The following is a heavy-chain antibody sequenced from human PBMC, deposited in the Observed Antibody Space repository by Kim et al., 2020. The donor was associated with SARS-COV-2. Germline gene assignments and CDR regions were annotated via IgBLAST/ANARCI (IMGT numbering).Heavy chain of an antibody. CDR3: ARDVGLRSGAFDI. D-gene: IGHD4-17*01. Sequence: SETLSLTCTVSGGSISSYYWSWIRQPPGKGLEWIGYIYYSGSTNYNPSLKSRVTISVDTSKNQFSLKLSSVTAADTAVYYCARDVGLRSGAFDIWGQGT. J-gene: IGHJ3*02. CDR1: GGSISSYY. V-gene: IGHV4-59*01. CDR2: IYYSGST.